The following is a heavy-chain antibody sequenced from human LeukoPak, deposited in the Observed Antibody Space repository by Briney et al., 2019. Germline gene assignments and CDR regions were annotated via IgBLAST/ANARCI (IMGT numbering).Heavy chain of an antibody. CDR1: GFTCSSYA. CDR3: AKDFWVVVAATVRNDAFDI. D-gene: IGHD2-15*01. CDR2: ISGSCGST. J-gene: IGHJ3*02. Sequence: SGGSLRLSCAASGFTCSSYAMSWVPQAPGKGLEWVSDISGSCGSTYYADSVKVRFTIYRDNSKNTLYLQMNSLRAEDTAVYYCAKDFWVVVAATVRNDAFDIWGQGTMVTVSS. V-gene: IGHV3-23*01.